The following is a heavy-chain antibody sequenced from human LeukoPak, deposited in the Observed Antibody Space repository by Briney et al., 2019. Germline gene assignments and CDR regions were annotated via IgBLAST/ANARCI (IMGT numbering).Heavy chain of an antibody. V-gene: IGHV4-59*08. CDR2: IYYSGST. D-gene: IGHD2-2*02. CDR3: ARGADCSSTSCYTNWFDP. J-gene: IGHJ5*02. Sequence: SETLSLTCSVSGGSISTYYWSWIRQPPGKGLEWIGYIYYSGSTSYNPSLKSRVTISIDTSKNQFSLELTSVTAADTAVYYCARGADCSSTSCYTNWFDPWGQGTLVTVSS. CDR1: GGSISTYY.